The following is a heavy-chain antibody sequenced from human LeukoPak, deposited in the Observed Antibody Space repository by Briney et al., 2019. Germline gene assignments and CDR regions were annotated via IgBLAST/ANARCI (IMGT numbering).Heavy chain of an antibody. CDR3: AKDQEAFDY. CDR1: GYTFTGYF. V-gene: IGHV1-2*06. J-gene: IGHJ4*02. CDR2: INPNSGGT. Sequence: ASVKVSCKASGYTFTGYFMHWVRQAPGQGLEWMGRINPNSGGTNYAQKFQGRVTMTRDTSISTAYMELSGLRSEDTAVYYCAKDQEAFDYWGQGTLVTVSS.